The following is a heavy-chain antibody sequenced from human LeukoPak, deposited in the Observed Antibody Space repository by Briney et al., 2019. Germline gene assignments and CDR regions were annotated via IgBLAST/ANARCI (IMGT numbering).Heavy chain of an antibody. CDR3: ARGETTHLLDY. CDR2: ISSSSSTI. V-gene: IGHV3-48*01. J-gene: IGHJ4*02. CDR1: GFTFSSYS. Sequence: GGSLRLSCAASGFTFSSYSMNWVRQAPGKGLEWVSYISSSSSTIYYADSVKGRFTISRDNAKNSLYLQMNSLRAEDTGVYYRARGETTHLLDYWGQGIPVTVSS. D-gene: IGHD3-16*01.